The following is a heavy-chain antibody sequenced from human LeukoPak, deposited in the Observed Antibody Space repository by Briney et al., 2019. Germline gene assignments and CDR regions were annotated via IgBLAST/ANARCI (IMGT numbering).Heavy chain of an antibody. D-gene: IGHD1-1*01. CDR3: AKDFTGPLERD. CDR2: IRYDGSDK. Sequence: GGSLRLSCAASGFTFSNHGIHWVRQAPGKGLEWVAFIRYDGSDKYYADSVKGRFTASRDNSKSTVYLQMDSLRAEDTALYYCAKDFTGPLERDWGQGTLVTVSS. CDR1: GFTFSNHG. V-gene: IGHV3-30*02. J-gene: IGHJ4*02.